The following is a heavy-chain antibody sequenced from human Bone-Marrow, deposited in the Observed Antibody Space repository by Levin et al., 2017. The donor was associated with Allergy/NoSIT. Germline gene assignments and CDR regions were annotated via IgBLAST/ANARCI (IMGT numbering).Heavy chain of an antibody. V-gene: IGHV3-15*01. CDR1: GFTFSNAW. CDR3: TTDKSVTTKGPFVY. D-gene: IGHD4-17*01. Sequence: PGGSLRLSCAASGFTFSNAWMSWVRQAPGKGLEWVGRIKSKTDGGTTDYAAPVKGRFTISRDDSKNTLYLQMNSLKTEDTAVYYCTTDKSVTTKGPFVYWGQGTLVTVSS. J-gene: IGHJ4*02. CDR2: IKSKTDGGTT.